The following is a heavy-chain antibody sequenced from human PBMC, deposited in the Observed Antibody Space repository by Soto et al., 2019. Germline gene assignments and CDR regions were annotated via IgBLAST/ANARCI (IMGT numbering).Heavy chain of an antibody. CDR3: ARERSFGAAY. CDR2: MNPNSGNT. V-gene: IGHV1-8*01. CDR1: GYTFTSYD. D-gene: IGHD3-16*01. J-gene: IGHJ4*02. Sequence: QVQLVQSGAEVKKPGASVKGSCKASGYTFTSYDINWVRQATGQGLEWMGWMNPNSGNTGYAQKFQGRVTMTRTTSLTTVYMELSSLRSADTAVYYCARERSFGAAYWGQGTLVTVS.